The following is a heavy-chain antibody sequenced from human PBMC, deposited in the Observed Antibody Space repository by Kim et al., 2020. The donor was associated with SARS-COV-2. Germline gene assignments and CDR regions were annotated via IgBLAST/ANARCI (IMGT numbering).Heavy chain of an antibody. Sequence: SETLSLTCTVSGGSISSGSYYWSWIRQPAGKGLEWIGRIYTSGSTNYNPSLKSRVTISVDTSKNQFSLKLSSVTAADTAVYYCARANRGKWYSSGRNPRGGAFDIWGQGTMVTVSS. J-gene: IGHJ3*02. V-gene: IGHV4-61*02. D-gene: IGHD6-19*01. CDR3: ARANRGKWYSSGRNPRGGAFDI. CDR1: GGSISSGSYY. CDR2: IYTSGST.